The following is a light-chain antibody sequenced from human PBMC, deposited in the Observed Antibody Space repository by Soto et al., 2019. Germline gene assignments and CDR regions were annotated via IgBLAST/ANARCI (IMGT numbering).Light chain of an antibody. J-gene: IGKJ4*01. Sequence: EIVLTQSPGTLSLSPGERATLSCRASQSVSNNYLAWYQQKPGQAPRLLIYGASNRATGIPDRFSGSGFGTNFTLTINSLEPKDFAVYYCQHRSRWPLTFGGGTKVDIK. V-gene: IGKV3D-20*02. CDR2: GAS. CDR3: QHRSRWPLT. CDR1: QSVSNNY.